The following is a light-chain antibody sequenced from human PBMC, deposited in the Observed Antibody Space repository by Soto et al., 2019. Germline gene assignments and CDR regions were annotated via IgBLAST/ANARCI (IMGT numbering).Light chain of an antibody. CDR1: QGISSY. V-gene: IGKV1-8*01. J-gene: IGKJ1*01. CDR3: QQYYSYPTWT. Sequence: AIRMTQSPSLLSASTGDRVTITCRASQGISSYLAWYQQKPGKAPKLLIYAASTLQSGVPSRFSGGGSGTDFTLTTSCLQSEDFSTYYCQQYYSYPTWTFGQGTKVEIK. CDR2: AAS.